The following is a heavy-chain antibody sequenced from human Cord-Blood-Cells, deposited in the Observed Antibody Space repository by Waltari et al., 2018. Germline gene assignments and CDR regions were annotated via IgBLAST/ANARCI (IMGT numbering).Heavy chain of an antibody. CDR2: IWYDGSNK. D-gene: IGHD3-9*01. CDR3: ARGTYYDILTGAFDI. V-gene: IGHV3-33*01. CDR1: GFTISRYG. Sequence: QVQLVESGGGVAQPGRSLLPSCAATGFTISRYGMHWVRQPQGKGLEWVAVIWYDGSNKYYAESVKGRFTISRDNSKNTLYLQMNSLRAEDTAVYYCARGTYYDILTGAFDIWGQGTMVTVSS. J-gene: IGHJ3*02.